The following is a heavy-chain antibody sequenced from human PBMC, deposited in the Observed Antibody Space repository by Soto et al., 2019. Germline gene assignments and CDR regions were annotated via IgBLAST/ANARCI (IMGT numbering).Heavy chain of an antibody. CDR2: IYYSGST. J-gene: IGHJ6*02. CDR3: ARDRETTSYYYGMDV. CDR1: GGSISSGDYY. D-gene: IGHD4-17*01. V-gene: IGHV4-30-4*01. Sequence: SETLSLTCTVSGGSISSGDYYWSWIRQPPGKGLEWIGYIYYSGSTYYNPSLKSRVTISVDTSKNQFSLKLSSVTAADTAVYYCARDRETTSYYYGMDVWGQGTTVTVSS.